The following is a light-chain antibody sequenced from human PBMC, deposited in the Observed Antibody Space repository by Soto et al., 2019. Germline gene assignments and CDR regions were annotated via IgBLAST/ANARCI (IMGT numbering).Light chain of an antibody. Sequence: EILLTQSPGTLSLSPGETATLSCRASQSVTSTYLAWYQQRPGQSPRLIIYGGSTRATGFPDRFRGGGSGTDFTLTISRLEPEDSAVYYWHCQQFDSSRIYSFGQGTKLEI. CDR2: GGS. V-gene: IGKV3-20*01. CDR1: QSVTSTY. CDR3: QQFDSSRIYS. J-gene: IGKJ2*03.